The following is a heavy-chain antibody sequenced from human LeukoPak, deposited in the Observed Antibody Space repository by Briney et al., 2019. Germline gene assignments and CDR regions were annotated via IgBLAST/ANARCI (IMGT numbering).Heavy chain of an antibody. J-gene: IGHJ4*02. CDR2: INPNSGGT. CDR1: GYTFTGYY. D-gene: IGHD1-26*01. Sequence: GASVKVSCKASGYTFTGYYMHWVRQAPGQGLEWMGRINPNSGGTNYAQKFQGRVTMTRDTSISTAYMELSRLRSDDTAVYYCARDTELEPFDYWAREPWSPSPQ. CDR3: ARDTELEPFDY. V-gene: IGHV1-2*06.